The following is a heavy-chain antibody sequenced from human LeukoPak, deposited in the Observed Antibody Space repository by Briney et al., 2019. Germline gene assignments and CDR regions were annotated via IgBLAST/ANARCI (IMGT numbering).Heavy chain of an antibody. D-gene: IGHD5-12*01. J-gene: IGHJ4*02. CDR3: ARAGPGYSGYDAYYFDY. CDR1: GFTFSSYW. V-gene: IGHV3-7*01. CDR2: IKQDGSEK. Sequence: GGSLRLSCAASGFTFSSYWMSWVRQAPGKGLEWVANIKQDGSEKYYVDSVKSRFTISRDNAKNSLYLQMNSLRAEDTAVYYCARAGPGYSGYDAYYFDYWGQGTLVTVSS.